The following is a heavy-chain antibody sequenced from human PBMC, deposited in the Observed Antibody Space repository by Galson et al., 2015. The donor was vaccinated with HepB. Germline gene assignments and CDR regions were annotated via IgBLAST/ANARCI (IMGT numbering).Heavy chain of an antibody. CDR1: GGTFSSYA. D-gene: IGHD2-2*02. V-gene: IGHV1-69*13. Sequence: SVKVSCKASGGTFSSYAISWVRQAPGQGLEWMGGIIPIFGTANYAQKFQGRVTITADESTSTAYMELSSLRSEDTAVYYCARAHIVVVPAAIQEFIYYYYGMDVWGQGTTVTVSS. CDR2: IIPIFGTA. J-gene: IGHJ6*02. CDR3: ARAHIVVVPAAIQEFIYYYYGMDV.